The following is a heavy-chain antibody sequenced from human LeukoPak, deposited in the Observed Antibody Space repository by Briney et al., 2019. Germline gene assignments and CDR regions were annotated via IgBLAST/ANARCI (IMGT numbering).Heavy chain of an antibody. CDR2: ISGSGGNT. Sequence: GGSLRLSCAASGFIFPNYVMSWVRQAPGKGLEWVSAISGSGGNTYYADSVKGRFTISRDNSKNTLDLQMNSLRADDTAVYYCAKHSSGITVAGTIQYWGQGTLVTVSS. V-gene: IGHV3-23*01. J-gene: IGHJ4*02. D-gene: IGHD6-19*01. CDR1: GFIFPNYV. CDR3: AKHSSGITVAGTIQY.